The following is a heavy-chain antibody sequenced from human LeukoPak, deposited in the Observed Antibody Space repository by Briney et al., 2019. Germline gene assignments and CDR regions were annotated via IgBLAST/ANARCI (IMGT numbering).Heavy chain of an antibody. CDR2: ISYDGSNK. V-gene: IGHV3-30*04. CDR3: ARDEGAVAGIPTDFDY. CDR1: GFTFSSYA. Sequence: GGSLRLSCAASGFTFSSYAMHWVRQAPGKGLEWVAVISYDGSNKYYADSVKGRFTISRDNSKNTLYLQMNSLRAEDTAVYYCARDEGAVAGIPTDFDYWGQGTLVTVSS. J-gene: IGHJ4*02. D-gene: IGHD6-19*01.